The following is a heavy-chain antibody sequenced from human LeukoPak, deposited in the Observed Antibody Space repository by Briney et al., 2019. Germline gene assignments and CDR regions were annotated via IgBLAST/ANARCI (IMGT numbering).Heavy chain of an antibody. CDR2: MNPNTGNA. Sequence: ASVKVSCKTSGYTFTRHDIHWVRQGTGQGLEWMGWMNPNTGNAGYAQTFQGRVTMTRNTAISTAYMELSGLKSDDTAVFFCVRGFYGSETYYFDYWGQGTLVTVSS. D-gene: IGHD4-17*01. CDR3: VRGFYGSETYYFDY. V-gene: IGHV1-8*01. J-gene: IGHJ4*02. CDR1: GYTFTRHD.